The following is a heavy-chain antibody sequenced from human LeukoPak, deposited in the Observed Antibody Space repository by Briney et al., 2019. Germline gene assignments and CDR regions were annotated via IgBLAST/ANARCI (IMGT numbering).Heavy chain of an antibody. J-gene: IGHJ4*02. CDR3: ARDWGSMIRGDHTLDY. D-gene: IGHD3-10*01. V-gene: IGHV4-34*01. CDR2: INHSGST. CDR1: GGSFSANY. Sequence: SETLSLTCAVYGGSFSANYWSWIRQPPGKGLEWIGGINHSGSTNYNPSLKSRATISVDKSKNQFSLRLSSVTAADTAVYYCARDWGSMIRGDHTLDYWGQGTLVTVSS.